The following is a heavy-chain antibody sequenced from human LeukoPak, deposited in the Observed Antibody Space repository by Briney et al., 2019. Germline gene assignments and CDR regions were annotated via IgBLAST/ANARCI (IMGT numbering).Heavy chain of an antibody. V-gene: IGHV3-23*01. CDR2: ISGSGGST. CDR1: GFIFSNNA. CDR3: AKPPCTSCYLFRMDV. J-gene: IGHJ6*02. Sequence: GGSLRLSCAVSGFIFSNNAISWVRQAPGKGLEWVSTISGSGGSTYDADFVKGRFTISRDNSKNTLYLQMNSLRAEDTAVYYCAKPPCTSCYLFRMDVWGQGTTVTVSS. D-gene: IGHD2-2*01.